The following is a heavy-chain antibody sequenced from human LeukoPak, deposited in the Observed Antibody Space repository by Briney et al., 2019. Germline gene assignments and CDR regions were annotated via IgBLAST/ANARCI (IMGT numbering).Heavy chain of an antibody. CDR3: ARDRRYYYSSGTFYRDAFDL. CDR2: IIPIFGTL. J-gene: IGHJ3*01. D-gene: IGHD3-10*01. V-gene: IGHV1-69*06. CDR1: GYTFSNCA. Sequence: ASVKVSCKASGYTFSNCAISWVRQAPGQGREWMGGIIPIFGTLNYAPKFQGRVTITAAKYTSTAYMELSSLRSDDTAVYYCARDRRYYYSSGTFYRDAFDLWGQGTLVTVSS.